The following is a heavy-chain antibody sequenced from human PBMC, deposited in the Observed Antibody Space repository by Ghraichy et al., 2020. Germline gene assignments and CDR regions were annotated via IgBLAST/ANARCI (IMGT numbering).Heavy chain of an antibody. V-gene: IGHV3-30*18. D-gene: IGHD3-22*01. CDR1: GFTFSSYG. CDR3: AKDTHYYYYDSSGYYPDY. Sequence: GGSLRLSCAASGFTFSSYGMHWVRQAPGKGLEWVAVISYDGSNKYYADSVKGRFTISRDNSKNTLYLQMNSLRAEDTAVYYCAKDTHYYYYDSSGYYPDYWGQGTLVTVSS. J-gene: IGHJ4*02. CDR2: ISYDGSNK.